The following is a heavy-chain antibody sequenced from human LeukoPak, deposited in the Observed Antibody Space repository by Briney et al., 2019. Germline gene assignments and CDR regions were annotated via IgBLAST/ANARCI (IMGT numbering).Heavy chain of an antibody. D-gene: IGHD2-8*01. J-gene: IGHJ5*02. Sequence: GGSLRLSCAASGFTFSSYWMTWVRQAPGKGLEWVSYISSSSSTIYYADSVKGRFTISRDNAKNSLYLQMNSLRAEDTAVYYCVRVSGFCTNGVCPSFDPWGQGTLVTVSS. CDR3: VRVSGFCTNGVCPSFDP. CDR2: ISSSSSTI. CDR1: GFTFSSYW. V-gene: IGHV3-48*01.